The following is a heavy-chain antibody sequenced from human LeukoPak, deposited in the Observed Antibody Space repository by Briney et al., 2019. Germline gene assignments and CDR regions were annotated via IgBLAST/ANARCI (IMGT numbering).Heavy chain of an antibody. V-gene: IGHV3-23*01. CDR3: AKSSGRFVLSATYYFDY. D-gene: IGHD1-26*01. Sequence: GGSLRLSCAASGFTFSSYAMSWVRQAPGKGLEWVSAIVDSGTSTYYADSVKGRFTISRDNSKNTLFLQMNSLRAEDTAVYYCAKSSGRFVLSATYYFDYWGQGTLVTVSS. CDR2: IVDSGTST. J-gene: IGHJ4*02. CDR1: GFTFSSYA.